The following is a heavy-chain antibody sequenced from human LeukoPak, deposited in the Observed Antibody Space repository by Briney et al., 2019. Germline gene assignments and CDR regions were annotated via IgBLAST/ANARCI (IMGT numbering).Heavy chain of an antibody. CDR2: IVVGSGNT. V-gene: IGHV1-58*01. J-gene: IGHJ6*03. Sequence: SVKVSCKASGFTFTSSAVQWVRQARGQRLEWIGWIVVGSGNTNYAQKFQERVTITRDMSTSTAYMELSSLRSEDTAVYYCAAGPVSNYYYYYMDVWGKGTTLTVSS. D-gene: IGHD5/OR15-5a*01. CDR3: AAGPVSNYYYYYMDV. CDR1: GFTFTSSA.